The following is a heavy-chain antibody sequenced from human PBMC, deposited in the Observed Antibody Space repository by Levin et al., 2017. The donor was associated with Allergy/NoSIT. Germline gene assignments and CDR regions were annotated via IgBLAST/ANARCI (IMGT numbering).Heavy chain of an antibody. V-gene: IGHV3-7*03. Sequence: GESLKISCAASGFTFSSYWMSWVRQAPGKGLEWVANIKQDGSEKYYVDSVKGRFTISRDNAKNSLYLQMNSLRAEDTAVYYCARLQGYDFWSGLYYYYYYMDVWGKGTTVTVSS. CDR2: IKQDGSEK. CDR1: GFTFSSYW. J-gene: IGHJ6*03. CDR3: ARLQGYDFWSGLYYYYYYMDV. D-gene: IGHD3-3*01.